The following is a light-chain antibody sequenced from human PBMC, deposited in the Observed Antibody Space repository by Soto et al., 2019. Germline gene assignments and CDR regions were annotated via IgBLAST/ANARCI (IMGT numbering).Light chain of an antibody. CDR2: EVN. Sequence: QSALTQPASVSGSPGQSITISCTGTSNYVGSYDLVSWYQQHPGTAPKLMIFEVNKRPSGVSNRFSGSKSGNTASLTISGLQAEDEADYYCCSYAGSSPYVFGTGTKVTVL. CDR1: SNYVGSYDL. J-gene: IGLJ1*01. V-gene: IGLV2-23*02. CDR3: CSYAGSSPYV.